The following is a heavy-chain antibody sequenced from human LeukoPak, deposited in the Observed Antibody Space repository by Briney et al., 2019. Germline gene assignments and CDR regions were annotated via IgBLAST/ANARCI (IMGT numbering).Heavy chain of an antibody. CDR3: AKAAPYSGSYYSYYYYYMDV. D-gene: IGHD1-26*01. J-gene: IGHJ6*03. Sequence: GGSLRLSCAASGFTFSSYSMNWVRQAPGKGLEWVSSISSSSSYIYYADSVKGLFTISRDNSKNTLYLQMNSLRAEDTAVYYCAKAAPYSGSYYSYYYYYMDVWGKGTTVTVSS. V-gene: IGHV3-21*04. CDR2: ISSSSSYI. CDR1: GFTFSSYS.